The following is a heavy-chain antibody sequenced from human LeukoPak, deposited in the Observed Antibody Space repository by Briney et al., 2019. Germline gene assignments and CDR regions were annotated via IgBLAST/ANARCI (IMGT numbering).Heavy chain of an antibody. CDR1: GFTFSSYA. V-gene: IGHV3-11*01. CDR3: ARMDIVATSFDY. Sequence: GGSLRLSCAASGFTFSSYAMSWIRQAPGKGLEWVSYISSSGSTIYYADSVKGRFTISRDNAKNSLYLQMNSLRAEDTAVYYCARMDIVATSFDYWGQGTLVTVSS. D-gene: IGHD5-12*01. CDR2: ISSSGSTI. J-gene: IGHJ4*02.